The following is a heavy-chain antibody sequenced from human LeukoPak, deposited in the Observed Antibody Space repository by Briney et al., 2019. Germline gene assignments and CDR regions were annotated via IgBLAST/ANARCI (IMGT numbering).Heavy chain of an antibody. V-gene: IGHV3-30*04. CDR2: ISDDGSNN. Sequence: GGSLRLSCAASGFTFSNYAMHWVRQAPGKGLEWVAVISDDGSNNYYADSVKGRFTISRDNSKNTLYMQTNSLRAEDTAVYYCARDGEGRGYTYGVLDSWGQGALVTVSS. D-gene: IGHD5-18*01. J-gene: IGHJ4*02. CDR1: GFTFSNYA. CDR3: ARDGEGRGYTYGVLDS.